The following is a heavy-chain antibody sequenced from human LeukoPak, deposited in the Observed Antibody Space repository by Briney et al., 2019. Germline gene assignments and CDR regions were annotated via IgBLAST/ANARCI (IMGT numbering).Heavy chain of an antibody. Sequence: QSGGSLRLSCAGSAFTFSSYAMSWVRQAPGKGLEWVSYISSSGSTIYYTDSVKGRFTISRDNARNSLDLQMNSLRAEDTAVYYCARGPMLRGVIIRRSKSGYFDYWGQGTLVTVSS. CDR2: ISSSGSTI. J-gene: IGHJ4*02. CDR1: AFTFSSYA. CDR3: ARGPMLRGVIIRRSKSGYFDY. V-gene: IGHV3-48*03. D-gene: IGHD3-10*01.